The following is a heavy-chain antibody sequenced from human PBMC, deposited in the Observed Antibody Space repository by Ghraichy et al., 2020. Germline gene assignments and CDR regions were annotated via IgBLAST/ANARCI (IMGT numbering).Heavy chain of an antibody. CDR3: ASFKRRGRIVGATA. J-gene: IGHJ4*02. CDR2: INHSGST. V-gene: IGHV4-34*01. Sequence: SETLSLTCAVYGGSFSGYYWSWIRQPPGKGLEWIGEINHSGSTNYNPSLKSRVTISVDTSKNQFSLKLSSVTAADAAVYYCASFKRRGRIVGATAWGQGTLVTVSS. CDR1: GGSFSGYY. D-gene: IGHD1-26*01.